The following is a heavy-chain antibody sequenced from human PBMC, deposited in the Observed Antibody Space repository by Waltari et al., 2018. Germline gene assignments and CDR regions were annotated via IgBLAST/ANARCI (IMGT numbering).Heavy chain of an antibody. Sequence: SWIRQPPGKGLEWIGEINHSGSTNYNPSLKSRVTISVDTSKNQFSLKLSSVTAADTAVYYCARPTTSSRVAVYFDYWGQGTLVTVSS. V-gene: IGHV4-34*01. J-gene: IGHJ4*02. CDR2: INHSGST. CDR3: ARPTTSSRVAVYFDY. D-gene: IGHD2-15*01.